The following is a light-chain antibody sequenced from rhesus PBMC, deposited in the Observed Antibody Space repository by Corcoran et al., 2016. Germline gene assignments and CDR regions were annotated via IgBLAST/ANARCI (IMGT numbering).Light chain of an antibody. V-gene: IGKV1-28*03. CDR1: QGISSY. CDR3: LQHNSYPRT. Sequence: DIQMTQSPSSLSASVGDTVTITCRASQGISSYLNWFQQKPGKAPKLLIYDVSNLESGVPTKFSGIGSGTDFTLTISSLQPEDFAAYYCLQHNSYPRTFGQGTKVEIK. J-gene: IGKJ1*01. CDR2: DVS.